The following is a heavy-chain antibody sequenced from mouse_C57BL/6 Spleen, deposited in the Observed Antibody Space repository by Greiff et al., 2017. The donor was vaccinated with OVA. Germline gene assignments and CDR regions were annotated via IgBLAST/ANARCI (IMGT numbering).Heavy chain of an antibody. V-gene: IGHV1-54*01. CDR1: GYAFTNYL. Sequence: QVQLQQSGAELVRPGTSVKVSCKASGYAFTNYLIEWVKQRPGQGLEWIGVINPGSGGTNYNEKFKGKATLTADKSSSTAYMQLSSLTSEDSAVYFCAYYGSWYFDVWGTGTTVTVAS. CDR2: INPGSGGT. D-gene: IGHD1-1*01. J-gene: IGHJ1*03. CDR3: AYYGSWYFDV.